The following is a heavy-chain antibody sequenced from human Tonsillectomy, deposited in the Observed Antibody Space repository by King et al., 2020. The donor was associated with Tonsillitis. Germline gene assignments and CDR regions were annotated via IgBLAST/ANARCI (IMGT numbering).Heavy chain of an antibody. D-gene: IGHD3-22*01. CDR3: ARADYYDTSGYYCLDY. CDR2: INQSGST. Sequence: VQLQQWGAGLLKPSETLSLTCAVYGGSFSGYYWSWIRQPPGKGLEWIGDINQSGSTNYNPSLKSRVTMSVDTSKNQFSLKLSSVTAADTAVYYCARADYYDTSGYYCLDYWGLGTLVTVSS. V-gene: IGHV4-34*01. CDR1: GGSFSGYY. J-gene: IGHJ4*02.